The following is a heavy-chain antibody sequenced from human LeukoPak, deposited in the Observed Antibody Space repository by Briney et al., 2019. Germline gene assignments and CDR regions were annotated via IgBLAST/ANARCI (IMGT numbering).Heavy chain of an antibody. Sequence: ASVKVSCKASGCTXTAYSMHWVRQAPGQGLEWMGWINPNSGGTNYAQKFQGRVTMTRDTSITTAYMELSRLRSDDTAVYYCARDLDYYSSGSFFNIWGQGTMVTVSS. CDR1: GCTXTAYS. J-gene: IGHJ3*02. V-gene: IGHV1-2*02. D-gene: IGHD3-10*01. CDR3: ARDLDYYSSGSFFNI. CDR2: INPNSGGT.